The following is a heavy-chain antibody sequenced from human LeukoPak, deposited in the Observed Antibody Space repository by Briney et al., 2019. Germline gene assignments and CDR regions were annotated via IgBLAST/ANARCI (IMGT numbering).Heavy chain of an antibody. V-gene: IGHV3-30*18. CDR3: AKSMAILTGYYFDY. CDR1: GFTFSSYG. Sequence: GGSLRLSCAASGFTFSSYGMHWVRQAPGKGLEWVAVISYDGSNKYYADSVKGRFTISRDNSKNTLYLQMNSLRAEDTAVYYCAKSMAILTGYYFDYWGQGTLVTVSS. D-gene: IGHD3-9*01. J-gene: IGHJ4*02. CDR2: ISYDGSNK.